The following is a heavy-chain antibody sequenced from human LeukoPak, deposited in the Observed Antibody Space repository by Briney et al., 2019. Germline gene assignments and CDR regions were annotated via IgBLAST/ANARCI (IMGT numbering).Heavy chain of an antibody. D-gene: IGHD3-10*01. CDR3: TRGTGAPSY. CDR1: GFTFGDYS. V-gene: IGHV3-49*04. Sequence: PGGSLRLSCTGSGFTFGDYSISWARQAPGKGLEWVGSIRMTADGGTQEYAAAVKGRFIISRDDSKSSAYLQMNSLKSEDTAFYYCTRGTGAPSYWGQGTLVTVSS. CDR2: IRMTADGGTQ. J-gene: IGHJ4*02.